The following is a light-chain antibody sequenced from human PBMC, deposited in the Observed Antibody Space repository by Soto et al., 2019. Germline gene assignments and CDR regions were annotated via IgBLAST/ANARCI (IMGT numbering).Light chain of an antibody. V-gene: IGLV2-11*01. Sequence: SVLTQPPSASGSPGQSVAISCTGTSSDVGGYNYVSWYQQHPGKAPKLMIYDVSKRPSGVPDRFSGSKSGNTASLTISGLQTEDEADYYCCSHAGSYTKVFGTGTKVTVL. CDR2: DVS. CDR3: CSHAGSYTKV. CDR1: SSDVGGYNY. J-gene: IGLJ1*01.